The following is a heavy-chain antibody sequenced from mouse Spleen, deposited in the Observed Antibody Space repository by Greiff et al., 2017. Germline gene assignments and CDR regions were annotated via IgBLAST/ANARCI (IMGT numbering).Heavy chain of an antibody. V-gene: IGHV2-9*02. CDR3: ARGEVWDVGFAY. CDR1: GFSLTSYG. J-gene: IGHJ3*01. CDR2: IWAGGST. Sequence: VMLVESGPGLVAPSQSLSITCTVSGFSLTSYGVHWVRQPPGKGLEWLGVIWAGGSTNYNSALMSRLSISKDNSKSQVFLKMNSLQTDDTAMYYCARGEVWDVGFAYWGQGTLVTVSA. D-gene: IGHD4-1*01.